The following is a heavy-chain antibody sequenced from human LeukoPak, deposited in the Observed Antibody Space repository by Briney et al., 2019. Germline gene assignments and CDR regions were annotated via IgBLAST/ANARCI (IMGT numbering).Heavy chain of an antibody. D-gene: IGHD3-3*01. CDR1: GGTFSSYA. J-gene: IGHJ4*02. CDR2: IIPIFGTA. CDR3: ARKVGRVTIFGVVTPYYFDY. Sequence: SVKVSCKASGGTFSSYAISWVRQAPGQGLEWMGGIIPIFGTANYAQKFQGRVTITADESTSTAYMELSSLRSEDTAVYYCARKVGRVTIFGVVTPYYFDYWGQGTLVTVSS. V-gene: IGHV1-69*01.